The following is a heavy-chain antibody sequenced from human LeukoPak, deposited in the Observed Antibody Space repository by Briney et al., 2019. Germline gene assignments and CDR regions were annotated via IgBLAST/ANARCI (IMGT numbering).Heavy chain of an antibody. Sequence: PSETLSLTCAVSGASISISYWWTWVRQPPGKGLEWIGYIYYSGSTYYNPSLKSRVTISVDTSKNQFSLKLSSVTAADTAVYYCARVNSWYRDYYYYYGMDVWGQGTTVTVSS. CDR2: IYYSGST. CDR3: ARVNSWYRDYYYYYGMDV. J-gene: IGHJ6*02. D-gene: IGHD6-13*01. V-gene: IGHV4-4*02. CDR1: GASISISYW.